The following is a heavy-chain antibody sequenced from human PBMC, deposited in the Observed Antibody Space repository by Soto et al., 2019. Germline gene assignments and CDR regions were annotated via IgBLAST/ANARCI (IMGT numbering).Heavy chain of an antibody. CDR1: GFSLSTSGVG. CDR3: AHRRWSGYYGSGSYYNPSVSYWFDP. Sequence: QITLKESGPTLVKPTQTLTLTCTFSGFSLSTSGVGVGWIRQPPGKALEWLALIYWNDDKRYSPSLKSRLTSTQETSKNQVVLTMTNMDPVDTATYYCAHRRWSGYYGSGSYYNPSVSYWFDPWGQGPLVTVSS. D-gene: IGHD3-10*01. CDR2: IYWNDDK. J-gene: IGHJ5*02. V-gene: IGHV2-5*01.